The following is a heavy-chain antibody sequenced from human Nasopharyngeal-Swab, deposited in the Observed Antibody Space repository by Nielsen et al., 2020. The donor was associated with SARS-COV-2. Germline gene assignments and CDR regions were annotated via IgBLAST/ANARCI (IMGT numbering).Heavy chain of an antibody. CDR3: ARGRRGYYDILTGYYGGAFDI. V-gene: IGHV4-31*02. Sequence: WIRRPPGKGVEWIGYIYYSGSTYYNPSLKSRVTISVDTSKNQFSLKLSSVTAADTAVYYCARGRRGYYDILTGYYGGAFDIWGQGTMVTVSS. CDR2: IYYSGST. D-gene: IGHD3-9*01. J-gene: IGHJ3*02.